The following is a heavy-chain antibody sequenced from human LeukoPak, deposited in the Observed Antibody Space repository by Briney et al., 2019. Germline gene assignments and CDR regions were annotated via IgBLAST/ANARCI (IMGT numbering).Heavy chain of an antibody. Sequence: ASVKVSCKASGYTFTSYDINWVRQAPGQGLEWMGWINPNSGGTNYAQKFQGRVTMTRDTSISTAYMELSRLRSDDTAVYYCARDSNYYFDYWGQGTLVTVSS. V-gene: IGHV1-2*02. D-gene: IGHD1-1*01. CDR2: INPNSGGT. J-gene: IGHJ4*02. CDR3: ARDSNYYFDY. CDR1: GYTFTSYD.